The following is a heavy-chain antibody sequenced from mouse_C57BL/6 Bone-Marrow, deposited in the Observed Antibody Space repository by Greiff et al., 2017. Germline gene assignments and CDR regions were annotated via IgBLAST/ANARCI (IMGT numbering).Heavy chain of an antibody. Sequence: EVQVVESGGGLVKPGGSLKLSCAASGFTFSDYGMHWVRQAPEKGLEWVAYISSGSSTIYYADTVKGRFTISRDNAKNTLFLQMTSLRSEYTAMYYCARDDYDWFAYWGQGTLVTVSA. J-gene: IGHJ3*01. CDR3: ARDDYDWFAY. CDR1: GFTFSDYG. CDR2: ISSGSSTI. V-gene: IGHV5-17*01. D-gene: IGHD2-4*01.